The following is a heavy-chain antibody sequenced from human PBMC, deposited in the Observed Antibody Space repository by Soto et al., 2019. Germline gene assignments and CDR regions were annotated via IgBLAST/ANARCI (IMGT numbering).Heavy chain of an antibody. D-gene: IGHD4-17*01. CDR1: GYTFTKFD. V-gene: IGHV1-8*01. J-gene: IGHJ5*02. CDR2: MNPNSGNK. CDR3: VRGDYGDYSHWFDP. Sequence: QVQLVQSGAEVKKPGASVRVSCKASGYTFTKFDINWVRQATGQGPDWKGWMNPNSGNKGYAQKFQGRVTMTRNTSITTAYMELSTLRSEDTAVYYCVRGDYGDYSHWFDPWGQGTLVTVSS.